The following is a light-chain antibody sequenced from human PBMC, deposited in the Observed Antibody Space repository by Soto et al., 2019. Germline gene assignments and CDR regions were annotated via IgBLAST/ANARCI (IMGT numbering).Light chain of an antibody. CDR1: QSVSSSY. CDR2: GAS. Sequence: EIVLTQSPGTLSLSPGERATLSCRASQSVSSSYLAWYQQKPGQAPRLLIYGASSRATGIPDRFSGSGSGTDFTLTISRLEPEDLAVYYCKQYGSSPETFGQGTRWKSN. V-gene: IGKV3-20*01. CDR3: KQYGSSPET. J-gene: IGKJ1*01.